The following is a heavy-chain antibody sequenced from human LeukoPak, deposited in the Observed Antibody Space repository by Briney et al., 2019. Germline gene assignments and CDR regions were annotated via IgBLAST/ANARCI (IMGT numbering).Heavy chain of an antibody. D-gene: IGHD3-3*01. CDR1: GGSFSGYY. CDR3: ARGVYDFWSGHYYYMDV. V-gene: IGHV4-34*01. J-gene: IGHJ6*03. Sequence: PSETLSLTCAVYGGSFSGYYWSWIRQPPGKGLEWIGEINHSGSTNYNPSLKSRVTISVDTSKNQFSLKLSSVTAADTAVYYCARGVYDFWSGHYYYMDVWGKGTTVTVSS. CDR2: INHSGST.